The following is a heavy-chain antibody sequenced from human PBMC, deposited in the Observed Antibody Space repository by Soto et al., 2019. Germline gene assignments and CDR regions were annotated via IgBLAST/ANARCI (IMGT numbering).Heavy chain of an antibody. J-gene: IGHJ4*02. Sequence: GGSLRLSCAASGFTLSNAWMSWVRQAPGKGLEWVAVISYDGSNKYYADSVKGRFTISRDNSKNTLYLQMNSLRPEDTAVYYCAKDGILDTSGHYYYFDYWGQGTLVTVSS. CDR3: AKDGILDTSGHYYYFDY. V-gene: IGHV3-30*18. CDR1: GFTLSNAW. CDR2: ISYDGSNK. D-gene: IGHD3-22*01.